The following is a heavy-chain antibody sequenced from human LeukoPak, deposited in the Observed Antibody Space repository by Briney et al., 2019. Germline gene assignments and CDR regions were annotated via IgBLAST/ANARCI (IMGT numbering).Heavy chain of an antibody. J-gene: IGHJ4*02. CDR1: GFTFSSYA. Sequence: GGSLRLSCAASGFTFSSYAMSWVRQAPGKGLEWVSAISGSGGSTYYADSVKGRFTISRDNSKNTLYLQMNSLRAEDTAVYYCAKPDTAMVIVVEYYFDYWGQGTLVTVSS. CDR2: ISGSGGST. D-gene: IGHD5-18*01. V-gene: IGHV3-23*01. CDR3: AKPDTAMVIVVEYYFDY.